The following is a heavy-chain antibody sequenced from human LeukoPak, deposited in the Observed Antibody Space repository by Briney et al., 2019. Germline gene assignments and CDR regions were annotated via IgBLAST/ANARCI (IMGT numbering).Heavy chain of an antibody. J-gene: IGHJ6*03. D-gene: IGHD1-1*01. CDR1: GFTFSSSA. CDR2: ISGSGSGT. V-gene: IGHV3-23*01. Sequence: PGGSLRLSCTASGFTFSSSAIIWVRQAPGKGLEWVSGISGSGSGTYYADFVEGRFTISRDNSKNTMYLEMNSLRAEDTAVYYCAKMNGYMDVWGKGTTVTVSS. CDR3: AKMNGYMDV.